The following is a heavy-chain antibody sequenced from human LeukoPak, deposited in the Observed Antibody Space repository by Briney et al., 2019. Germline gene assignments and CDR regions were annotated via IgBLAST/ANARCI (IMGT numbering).Heavy chain of an antibody. D-gene: IGHD6-6*01. CDR2: INPSGGST. J-gene: IGHJ4*02. CDR3: ARATAGPILRYIAARPSAPYYFDY. CDR1: GYTFTSYY. V-gene: IGHV1-46*01. Sequence: ASVKVSCKASGYTFTSYYIHWVRQAPGQGLEWMGIINPSGGSTSYAQKFQGRVTMTRDTSTSTVYMELSSLRSEDTAVYYCARATAGPILRYIAARPSAPYYFDYWGQGTLVTVSS.